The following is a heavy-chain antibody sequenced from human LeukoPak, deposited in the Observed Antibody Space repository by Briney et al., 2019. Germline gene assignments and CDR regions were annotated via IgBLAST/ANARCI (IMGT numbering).Heavy chain of an antibody. V-gene: IGHV3-64*04. Sequence: GGSLRLSCSASGFTFSNYAMHWVRQAPGKGLEYVSAISSNGGSTYYPDSVKGRFTISRDNSKNTLYLQMNSLRAEDTAVYYCAKERTGPFDYWGQGTLVTVSS. J-gene: IGHJ4*02. D-gene: IGHD3/OR15-3a*01. CDR2: ISSNGGST. CDR1: GFTFSNYA. CDR3: AKERTGPFDY.